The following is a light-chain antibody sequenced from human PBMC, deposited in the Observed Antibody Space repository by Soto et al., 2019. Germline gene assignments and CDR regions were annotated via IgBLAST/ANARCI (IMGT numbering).Light chain of an antibody. CDR1: QTVERW. Sequence: DIQMTQSPSTLSASVGDRVIITCRASQTVERWMAWYQQKPGKAPKLLISDVSTLERGVPSRFSGSGSATEFTLTISSLQPDDFATYYCQQYNSYSLWTFGQGTKVDIK. J-gene: IGKJ1*01. V-gene: IGKV1-5*01. CDR3: QQYNSYSLWT. CDR2: DVS.